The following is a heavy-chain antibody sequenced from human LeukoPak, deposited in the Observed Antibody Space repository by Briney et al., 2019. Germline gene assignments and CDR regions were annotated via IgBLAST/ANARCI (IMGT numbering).Heavy chain of an antibody. D-gene: IGHD1-26*01. CDR1: GFTFSSFG. Sequence: PGGSLRLSCSASGFTFSSFGMHWVSQAPGKGLEYVLGISNKGGSTYYADSVKGRFTISRDNSKNTLHLQMSSLRADDTAVYYCVKSGTWADFDSWGQGTLVTVSS. J-gene: IGHJ4*02. CDR3: VKSGTWADFDS. V-gene: IGHV3-64D*09. CDR2: ISNKGGST.